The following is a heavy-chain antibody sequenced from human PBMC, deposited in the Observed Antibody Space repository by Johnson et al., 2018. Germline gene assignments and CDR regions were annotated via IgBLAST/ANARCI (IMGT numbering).Heavy chain of an antibody. CDR2: ISWNSGSI. J-gene: IGHJ6*04. D-gene: IGHD6-19*01. V-gene: IGHV3-9*01. CDR1: GFTFDDYG. CDR3: TTREVAATINV. Sequence: VQLVQSGGGVVRPGGSLRLSCAASGFTFDDYGMHWVPQAPGKGLEWVSGISWNSGSIVYGDSVRGRFTISRDNAKDALYLQMNSLRPEDPALYDCTTREVAATINVWGKGTTVTVSS.